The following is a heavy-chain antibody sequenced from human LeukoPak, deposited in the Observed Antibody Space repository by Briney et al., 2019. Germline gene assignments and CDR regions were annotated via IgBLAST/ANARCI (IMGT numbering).Heavy chain of an antibody. CDR3: ASRLMVAATWFDP. D-gene: IGHD2-15*01. Sequence: ASVKVSCKASGYTFTGYYMHWVRQAPGQGLEWMGRMNPNSGGTNYAQKFQGRVTMTRDTSISTAYTELSRLRSDDTAVYYCASRLMVAATWFDPWGQGTLVTVSS. J-gene: IGHJ5*02. V-gene: IGHV1-2*06. CDR2: MNPNSGGT. CDR1: GYTFTGYY.